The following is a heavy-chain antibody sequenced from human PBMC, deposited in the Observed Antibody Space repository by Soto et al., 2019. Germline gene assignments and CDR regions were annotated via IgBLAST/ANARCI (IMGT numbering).Heavy chain of an antibody. D-gene: IGHD6-13*01. CDR2: IIPIFGTA. CDR3: ARMGSIAEAGPGGWYFDL. V-gene: IGHV1-69*12. Sequence: QVQLVQSGAEVKKPGSSVKVSCKASGGTFSSYAISWVRQAPGQGLEWMGGIIPIFGTANYAQKFQGRVMITEGESTSTSDMEVSILGSEDTAVYYCARMGSIAEAGPGGWYFDLWGRGTLVTVSS. J-gene: IGHJ2*01. CDR1: GGTFSSYA.